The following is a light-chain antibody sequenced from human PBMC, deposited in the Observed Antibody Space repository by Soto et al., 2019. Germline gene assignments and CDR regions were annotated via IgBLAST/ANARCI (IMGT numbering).Light chain of an antibody. Sequence: IQMTHSPSSLSASVGDRVTITCLASQSIGKHLNWYQQKPGKAPKFLIYSVSTLQSGVPSRFSGSGSGTDFTLTINSLQPEDFATYYCQQGYTSSITFGQGTRLEIK. V-gene: IGKV1-39*01. J-gene: IGKJ5*01. CDR1: QSIGKH. CDR3: QQGYTSSIT. CDR2: SVS.